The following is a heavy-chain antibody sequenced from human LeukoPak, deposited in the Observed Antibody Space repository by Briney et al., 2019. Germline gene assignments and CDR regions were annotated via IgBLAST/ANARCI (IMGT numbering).Heavy chain of an antibody. CDR2: INPNSGGT. CDR3: ARDRQRIAAAGTKSIWFDP. Sequence: GSSVKVSCKASGGTFSSYAISWVRQAPGQGLEWMGRINPNSGGTNYAQKFQGRVTMTRDTSMSTAYLELSRLRSDDTAVYYCARDRQRIAAAGTKSIWFDPWGQGTLVTVSS. V-gene: IGHV1-2*06. D-gene: IGHD6-13*01. J-gene: IGHJ5*02. CDR1: GGTFSSYA.